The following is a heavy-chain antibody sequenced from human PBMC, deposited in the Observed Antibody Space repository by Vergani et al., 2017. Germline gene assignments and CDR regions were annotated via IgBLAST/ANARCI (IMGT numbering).Heavy chain of an antibody. Sequence: EVQLVESGGGLVKPGGSLRLSCAASGFTFSSYSMNWVRQAPGKGLEWVSSISSSSSYIYYADSVKGRFTISIDNAKNSLYLQMNSLKTEDTAVYYCTRDIRGFGYITYYYYYYMDVWGKGTTVTVSS. D-gene: IGHD3-10*01. J-gene: IGHJ6*03. CDR2: ISSSSSYI. V-gene: IGHV3-21*03. CDR3: TRDIRGFGYITYYYYYYMDV. CDR1: GFTFSSYS.